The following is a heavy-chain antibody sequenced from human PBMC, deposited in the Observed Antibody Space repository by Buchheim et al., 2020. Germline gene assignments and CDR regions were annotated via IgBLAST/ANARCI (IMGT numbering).Heavy chain of an antibody. CDR2: INHSGST. D-gene: IGHD2-15*01. CDR1: GGSFSGYY. J-gene: IGHJ6*02. CDR3: AQSRGGYCSGGSCYPYYGMDV. V-gene: IGHV4-34*01. Sequence: QVQLQQWGAGLLEPSETLSLTCAVYGGSFSGYYWSWIRQPPGKGLEWIGEINHSGSTNYNPSLKSRVTISVDTSKNQFSLKLSSVTAADTAVYYCAQSRGGYCSGGSCYPYYGMDVWGQGTT.